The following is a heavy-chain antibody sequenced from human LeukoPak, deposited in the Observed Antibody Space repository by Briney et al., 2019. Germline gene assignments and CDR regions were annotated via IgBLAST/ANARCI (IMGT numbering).Heavy chain of an antibody. D-gene: IGHD2-15*01. CDR3: ARDPVVVAATPGDYYYGMDV. J-gene: IGHJ6*02. Sequence: PETLSLTCTVSGGPISSYYWSWIRQPAGKGLEWIGRIYTSGSTNYNPSLKSRVTMSVDTSKNQFSLKLSPVTAADTAVYYCARDPVVVAATPGDYYYGMDVWGQGTTVTVSS. CDR1: GGPISSYY. CDR2: IYTSGST. V-gene: IGHV4-4*07.